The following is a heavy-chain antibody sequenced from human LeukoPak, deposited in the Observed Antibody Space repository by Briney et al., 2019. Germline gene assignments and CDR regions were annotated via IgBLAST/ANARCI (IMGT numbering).Heavy chain of an antibody. CDR3: ARDFRTQFDGYSPPYHFDY. CDR2: ISSSSSYI. J-gene: IGHJ4*02. CDR1: GFTFSSYS. D-gene: IGHD5-24*01. V-gene: IGHV3-21*01. Sequence: GGSLRLSCAASGFTFSSYSMSWVRQAPGKGLEWVSSISSSSSYIYYADSVKGRFTISRDNAKKSLYLQMDSLRAEDTAVYYCARDFRTQFDGYSPPYHFDYWGQGTLVTVSS.